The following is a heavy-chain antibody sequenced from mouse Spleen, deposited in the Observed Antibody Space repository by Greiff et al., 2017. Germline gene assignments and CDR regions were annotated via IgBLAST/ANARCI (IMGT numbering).Heavy chain of an antibody. CDR2: ISSGSSTI. J-gene: IGHJ4*01. CDR3: ARGGYPHAMDY. CDR1: GFTFSDYG. V-gene: IGHV5-17*01. Sequence: DVKLVESGGGLVKPGGSLKLSCAASGFTFSDYGMHWVRQAPEKGLEWVAYISSGSSTIYYADTVKGRFTISRDNAKNTLFLQMTSLRSEDTAMYYCARGGYPHAMDYWGQGTSVTVSS. D-gene: IGHD2-2*01.